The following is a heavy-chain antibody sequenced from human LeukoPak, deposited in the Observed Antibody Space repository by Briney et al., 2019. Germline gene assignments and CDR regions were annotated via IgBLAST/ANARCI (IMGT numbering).Heavy chain of an antibody. V-gene: IGHV3-23*01. CDR2: ISGSGGST. D-gene: IGHD3-10*01. Sequence: GGSLRLSCAASGFTFSSYAMSWVRQAPGKGLEWVSAISGSGGSTYYADSVKGRFTISRDNSKNTLYLQMNSLRAEDTAVYYCANGIPYYGSGFPFDYWGQGTLVTVSS. CDR1: GFTFSSYA. J-gene: IGHJ4*02. CDR3: ANGIPYYGSGFPFDY.